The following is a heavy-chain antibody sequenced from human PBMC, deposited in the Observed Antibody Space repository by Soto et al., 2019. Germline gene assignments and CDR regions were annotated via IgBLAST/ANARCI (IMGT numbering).Heavy chain of an antibody. D-gene: IGHD1-26*01. J-gene: IGHJ5*02. CDR3: ARVVVDGGKAFDP. CDR1: GFPFSSYN. V-gene: IGHV3-48*02. Sequence: EVQLVESGGGLVQPGGSVRLACAASGFPFSSYNMNWVRQAPGKGLEWVSYISISSLTIYYADSVRGRFTISRDNAKNSWYLQMNNLSDEDTAVYYCARVVVDGGKAFDPWGQGTLVTVSS. CDR2: ISISSLTI.